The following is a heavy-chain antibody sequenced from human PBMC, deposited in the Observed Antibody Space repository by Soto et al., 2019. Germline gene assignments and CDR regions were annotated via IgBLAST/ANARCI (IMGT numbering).Heavy chain of an antibody. CDR1: GFTFSSYG. CDR2: IWYDGSNK. D-gene: IGHD6-19*01. J-gene: IGHJ3*02. V-gene: IGHV3-33*01. CDR3: ARWGIAVAGHDAFDI. Sequence: LRLSCAASGFTFSSYGMHWVRQAPGKGLEWVAVIWYDGSNKYYADSVKGRFTISRDNSKNTLYLQMNSLRAEDTAVYYCARWGIAVAGHDAFDIWGQGTMVTVSS.